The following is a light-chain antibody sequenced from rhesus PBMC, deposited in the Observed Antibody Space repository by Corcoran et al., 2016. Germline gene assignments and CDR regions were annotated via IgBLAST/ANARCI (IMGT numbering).Light chain of an antibody. CDR3: MQKTKDPLT. J-gene: IGKJ1*01. V-gene: IGKV2-68*01. CDR1: QSLLHSNGNTY. Sequence: EIVMTQTPLSLPVTPGEPASISCRSSQSLLHSNGNTYLDSFLQKPGQSPRFLFYKVSNRGPGVPDRFRGRGSDTDFKLKITRVEPEDVGVCYSMQKTKDPLTFGQGTKVDIK. CDR2: KVS.